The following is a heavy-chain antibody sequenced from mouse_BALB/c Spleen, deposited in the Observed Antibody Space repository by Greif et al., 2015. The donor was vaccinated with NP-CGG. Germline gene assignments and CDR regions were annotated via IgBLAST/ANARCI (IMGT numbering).Heavy chain of an antibody. D-gene: IGHD1-1*01. CDR1: GDSITSGY. V-gene: IGHV3-8*02. Sequence: EVHLVESGPSLVEPSQTLSLTCSVTGDSITSGYWNWIRKFPGNKLEYMGYISYSGSTYYNPSLKSRISITRDTSKNQYYLQLNSVTTEDTATYYCARYYYGSSYYFDYWGQGTTLTVSS. J-gene: IGHJ2*01. CDR3: ARYYYGSSYYFDY. CDR2: ISYSGST.